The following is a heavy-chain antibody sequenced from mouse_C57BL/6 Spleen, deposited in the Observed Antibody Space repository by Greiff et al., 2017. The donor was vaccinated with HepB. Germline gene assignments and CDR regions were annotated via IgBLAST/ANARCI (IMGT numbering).Heavy chain of an antibody. D-gene: IGHD2-14*01. Sequence: EVKVVESEGGLVQPGSSMKLSCTASGFTFSDYYMAWVRQVPEKGLEWVANINYDGSSTYYLDSLKSRFIISRDNAKNILYLQMSSLKSEDTATYYCARGGYYYFDDWGQGTTLTVSS. CDR2: INYDGSST. CDR1: GFTFSDYY. CDR3: ARGGYYYFDD. V-gene: IGHV5-16*01. J-gene: IGHJ2*01.